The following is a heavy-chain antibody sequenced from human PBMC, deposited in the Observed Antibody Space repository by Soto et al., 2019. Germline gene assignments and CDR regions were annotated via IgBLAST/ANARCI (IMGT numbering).Heavy chain of an antibody. CDR2: IYPGDSDT. V-gene: IGHV5-51*01. CDR1: GYSFTSHW. Sequence: PGESLKISCKASGYSFTSHWIGWVRQMPGKGLEWMGIIYPGDSDTRYSPSFQGQVTISVDKSISTAYLQWSSLEASDTAMYYCARQCSGGNCYGNNWLDPWGQGSLVTVSS. D-gene: IGHD2-15*01. J-gene: IGHJ5*02. CDR3: ARQCSGGNCYGNNWLDP.